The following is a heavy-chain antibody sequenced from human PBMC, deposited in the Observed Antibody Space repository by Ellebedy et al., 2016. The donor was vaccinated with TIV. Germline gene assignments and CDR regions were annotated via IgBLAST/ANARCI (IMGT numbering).Heavy chain of an antibody. V-gene: IGHV1-3*01. CDR2: INAGNGNT. CDR1: RYTFTSYA. D-gene: IGHD4-17*01. Sequence: ASVKVSXKASRYTFTSYAMHWVRQAPGQRLEWMGWINAGNGNTKYSQKFQGRVTITRDTSASTAYMELSSLRSEDTAVYYCARSQGVSYGDYGTWGQGTLVTVSS. CDR3: ARSQGVSYGDYGT. J-gene: IGHJ5*02.